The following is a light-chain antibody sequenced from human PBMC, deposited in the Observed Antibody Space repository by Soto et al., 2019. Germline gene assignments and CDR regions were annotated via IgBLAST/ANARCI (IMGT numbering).Light chain of an antibody. Sequence: IVVTQSPPTLSVSPKERVILFYMASQSVSSNLAWYQQRHGQAPRLLIYGAATRATNIPARFTGSGSGTEFTLTISSLQSEDFAVYYCQQYNNWRLTFGQGTKVDIK. J-gene: IGKJ1*01. V-gene: IGKV3-15*01. CDR3: QQYNNWRLT. CDR1: QSVSSN. CDR2: GAA.